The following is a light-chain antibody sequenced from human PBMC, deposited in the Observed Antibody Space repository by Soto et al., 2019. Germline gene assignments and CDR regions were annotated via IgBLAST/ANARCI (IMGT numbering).Light chain of an antibody. Sequence: EIVMTQSPATLSLSPGERATLSCRASHSVSNREIAWYQQIPGQAPRLLIFGTSNRATGIPDRFSGSGSGTEFTLTISSLQSEDFAVYYCQQYSNWPPAITFGQGTRLEIK. J-gene: IGKJ5*01. V-gene: IGKV3D-15*01. CDR2: GTS. CDR3: QQYSNWPPAIT. CDR1: HSVSNRE.